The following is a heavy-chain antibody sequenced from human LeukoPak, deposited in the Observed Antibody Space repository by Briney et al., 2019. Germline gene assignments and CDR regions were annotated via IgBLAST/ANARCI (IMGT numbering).Heavy chain of an antibody. CDR3: ASDIVVVPAAQPLGVYYYGMDV. CDR2: ISYDGSNK. Sequence: GGSLRLSCAASGFTFSSYAMHWVRQAPGKGLEWVAVISYDGSNKYYADSVKGRFTISRDNSKNTLYLQMNSLRAEDTAVYYCASDIVVVPAAQPLGVYYYGMDVWGQGTTVTVSS. V-gene: IGHV3-30-3*01. D-gene: IGHD2-2*01. J-gene: IGHJ6*02. CDR1: GFTFSSYA.